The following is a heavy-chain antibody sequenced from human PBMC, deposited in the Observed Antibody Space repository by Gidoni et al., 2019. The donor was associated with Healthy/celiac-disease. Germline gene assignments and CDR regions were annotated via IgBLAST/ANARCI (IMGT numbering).Heavy chain of an antibody. V-gene: IGHV4-4*07. D-gene: IGHD4-17*01. J-gene: IGHJ5*02. CDR2: IYTSGST. CDR3: ARDFPSIADDYGDFKWFDP. CDR1: GGSISSYY. Sequence: QVQLQESGPGLVKPSETLSLTCTVSGGSISSYYWSWIRQPAGKGLEWIGRIYTSGSTNYNPSLKSRVTMSVDTSKNQFSLKLSSVTAADTAVYYCARDFPSIADDYGDFKWFDPWGQGTLVTVSS.